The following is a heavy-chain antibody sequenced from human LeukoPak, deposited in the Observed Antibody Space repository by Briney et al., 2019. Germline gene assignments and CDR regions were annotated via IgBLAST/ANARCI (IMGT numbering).Heavy chain of an antibody. V-gene: IGHV4-4*07. CDR3: AREVDYYYDSSGYLDY. J-gene: IGHJ4*02. CDR1: GGSISSYY. D-gene: IGHD3-22*01. Sequence: SETLSPTCTVSGGSISSYYWSWIRQPAGKGLEWIGRIYTSGSTNYNPSLKSRVTMSVDTSKNQFSLKLSSVTAADTAVYYCAREVDYYYDSSGYLDYWGQGTLVTVSS. CDR2: IYTSGST.